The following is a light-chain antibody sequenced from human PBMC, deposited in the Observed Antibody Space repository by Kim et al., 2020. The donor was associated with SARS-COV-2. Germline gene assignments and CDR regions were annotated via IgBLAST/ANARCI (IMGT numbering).Light chain of an antibody. CDR2: LGS. V-gene: IGKV2-28*01. CDR1: QSLLNTNGYNY. Sequence: PADISCRSSQSLLNTNGYNYLDWYLQKPGQSPQLLIYLGSNRTSGVPDRFSGSGSGTDFTLKISRVEAEDVGIYYCMQTLQPPRTFGQGTRLEIK. CDR3: MQTLQPPRT. J-gene: IGKJ5*01.